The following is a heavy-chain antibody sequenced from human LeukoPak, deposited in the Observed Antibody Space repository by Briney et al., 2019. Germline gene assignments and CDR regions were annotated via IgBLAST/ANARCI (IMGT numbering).Heavy chain of an antibody. D-gene: IGHD6-25*01. J-gene: IGHJ1*01. V-gene: IGHV4-31*03. CDR1: GGSISSSSYY. CDR2: IYYSGST. Sequence: PSETLSLTCTVSGGSISSSSYYWSWLRQHPGKGLEWIGYIYYSGSTYYNPSLKSRVTISVDTSKNQFSLKLSSVTAADTAVYYCASGGSYSSAGQHWGQGTLVTVSS. CDR3: ASGGSYSSAGQH.